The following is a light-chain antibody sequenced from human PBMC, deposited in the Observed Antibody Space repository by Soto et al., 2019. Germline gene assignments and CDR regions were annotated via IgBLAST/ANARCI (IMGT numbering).Light chain of an antibody. V-gene: IGLV2-23*01. CDR1: SNDVGSYNL. CDR3: CSYAGRNYYV. J-gene: IGLJ1*01. CDR2: EGS. Sequence: QSALTQPASVSGFPGQSITISCTGTSNDVGSYNLVSWYQHHPGKAPKLMIFEGSKRPSGVSNRFSGSKSGNTASLTISGLQADAEGGFYCCSYAGRNYYVFGTGTTVTV.